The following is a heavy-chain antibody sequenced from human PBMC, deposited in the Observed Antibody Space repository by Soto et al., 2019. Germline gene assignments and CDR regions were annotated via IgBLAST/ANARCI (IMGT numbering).Heavy chain of an antibody. CDR1: GGSISSSNW. V-gene: IGHV4-4*02. J-gene: IGHJ6*02. D-gene: IGHD2-15*01. CDR3: ARDCSGGSCYSAMRYYYGMDV. Sequence: QVQLQESGPGLLKPSGTLSLTCAVSGGSISSSNWWSWVRQTPGKGLEWIGEIYHSGSTNYNPSLKSRVTISVDKSKNQLSLKLSSVTAADTAVYYCARDCSGGSCYSAMRYYYGMDVWGQGTTVTVSS. CDR2: IYHSGST.